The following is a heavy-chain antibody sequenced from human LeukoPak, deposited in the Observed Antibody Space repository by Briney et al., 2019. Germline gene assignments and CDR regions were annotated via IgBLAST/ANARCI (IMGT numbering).Heavy chain of an antibody. Sequence: KPAGNLRFSCAASGFTFSDYYMSWIRPAPGNELKWVSYISSSGSTIYYADAVKGRFTISRDNAKNSLYLQMNSLRAEDTAVYYCASCSSGYPRADYYYGMDVWGQGTTVTVTS. D-gene: IGHD3-22*01. CDR1: GFTFSDYY. V-gene: IGHV3-11*01. J-gene: IGHJ6*02. CDR3: ASCSSGYPRADYYYGMDV. CDR2: ISSSGSTI.